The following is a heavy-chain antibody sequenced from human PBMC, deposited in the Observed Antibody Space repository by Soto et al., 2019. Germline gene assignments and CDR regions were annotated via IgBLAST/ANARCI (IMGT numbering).Heavy chain of an antibody. CDR2: IYYNGST. J-gene: IGHJ4*02. CDR3: ATCFCAGRYCTSSSCYFDY. CDR1: SGSISSSNW. Sequence: SETLSLTCAVSSGSISSSNWWSWVRQPPGKGLEWIGGIYYNGSTNYNPSLKSRVTISVDTSKNQFSLKLSSVTAADTAVYYCATCFCAGRYCTSSSCYFDYWGQGTLVTVSS. V-gene: IGHV4-4*02. D-gene: IGHD2-2*01.